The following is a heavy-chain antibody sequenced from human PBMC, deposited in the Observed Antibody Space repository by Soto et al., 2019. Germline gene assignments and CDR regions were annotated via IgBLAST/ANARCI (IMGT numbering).Heavy chain of an antibody. CDR3: ARLPSNYARSIAVAGLFDY. V-gene: IGHV4-39*01. CDR2: IYYSGST. D-gene: IGHD6-19*01. J-gene: IGHJ4*02. CDR1: GGSISSSSYY. Sequence: QLQLQESGPGLVKPSETLSLTCTVSGGSISSSSYYWGWIRQPPGKGLEWIGSIYYSGSTYYNRSLKSRVTISVDTSKNQFSLKLSSVTAADTAVYYCARLPSNYARSIAVAGLFDYWGQGTLVTVSS.